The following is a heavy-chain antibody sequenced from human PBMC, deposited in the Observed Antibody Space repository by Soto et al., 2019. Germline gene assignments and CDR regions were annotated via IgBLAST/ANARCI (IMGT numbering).Heavy chain of an antibody. CDR2: ISSSSSTI. CDR1: GFTFSSYS. J-gene: IGHJ3*02. CDR3: ASISQVPAARDDAFDI. D-gene: IGHD2-2*01. Sequence: GESLKISCAASGFTFSSYSMNWVRQAPGKGLEWVSYISSSSSTIYYADSVKGRFTISRDNAKNSLYLQMNSLRAEDTAVYYCASISQVPAARDDAFDIWGQGAMVTVSS. V-gene: IGHV3-48*01.